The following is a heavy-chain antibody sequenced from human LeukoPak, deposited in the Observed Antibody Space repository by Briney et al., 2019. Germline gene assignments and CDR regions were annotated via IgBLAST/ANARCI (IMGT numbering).Heavy chain of an antibody. Sequence: QPGGSLRLSCAASGFTFSSYAMHWVRQAPGKGLEWVAFIRYDGSNKYYADSVKGRFTISRDNSKNTLYLQMNSLRAEDTAVYYCAKAGHRDYGPSGYYYMDVWGKGTTVTISS. V-gene: IGHV3-30*02. D-gene: IGHD4-17*01. CDR1: GFTFSSYA. CDR2: IRYDGSNK. CDR3: AKAGHRDYGPSGYYYMDV. J-gene: IGHJ6*03.